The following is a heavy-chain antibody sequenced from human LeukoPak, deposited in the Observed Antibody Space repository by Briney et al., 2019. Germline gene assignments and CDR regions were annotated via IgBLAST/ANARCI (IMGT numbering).Heavy chain of an antibody. CDR3: ANFQTVGVKPFEH. CDR1: GFTFNVDG. V-gene: IGHV3-21*01. D-gene: IGHD1-26*01. J-gene: IGHJ5*02. Sequence: GGSLRLSCSGSGFTFNVDGMNWVRQAPGKGLEWVSSISPDSTFIPQADSVKGRFTISRDNSKNSLYPQMESLRVEDTAVYYCANFQTVGVKPFEHWGQGTLVTVSS. CDR2: ISPDSTFI.